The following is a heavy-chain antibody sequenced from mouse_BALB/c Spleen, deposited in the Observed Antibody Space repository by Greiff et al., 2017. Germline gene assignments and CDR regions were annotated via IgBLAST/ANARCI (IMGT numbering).Heavy chain of an antibody. CDR2: ISNLAYSI. CDR1: GFTFSDYG. V-gene: IGHV5-15*02. D-gene: IGHD4-1*01. J-gene: IGHJ3*01. Sequence: EVMLVESGGGLVQPGGSRKLSCAASGFTFSDYGMAWVRQAPGKGPEWVAFISNLAYSIYYADTVTGRFTISRENAKNTLYLEMSSLRSEDTAMYYCARGRNWGFAYWGQGTLVTVSA. CDR3: ARGRNWGFAY.